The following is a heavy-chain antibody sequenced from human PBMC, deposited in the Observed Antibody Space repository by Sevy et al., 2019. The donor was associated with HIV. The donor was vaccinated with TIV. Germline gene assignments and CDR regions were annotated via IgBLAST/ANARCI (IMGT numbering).Heavy chain of an antibody. Sequence: GGSLRLSCAASGFTFSSYGMHWVRQAPGKGLEWVAFIRYDGSNKYYADSVKGRFTISRDNSKNTLNLQMNSLRAEDTAVYYCAKDIATFTYSSSWPYYYYYGMDVWGQGTTVTVSS. CDR2: IRYDGSNK. J-gene: IGHJ6*02. D-gene: IGHD6-13*01. CDR1: GFTFSSYG. V-gene: IGHV3-30*02. CDR3: AKDIATFTYSSSWPYYYYYGMDV.